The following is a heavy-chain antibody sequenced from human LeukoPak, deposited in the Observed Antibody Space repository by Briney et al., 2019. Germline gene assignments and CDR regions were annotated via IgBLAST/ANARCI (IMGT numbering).Heavy chain of an antibody. D-gene: IGHD6-19*01. V-gene: IGHV5-51*01. CDR2: IYPGDSET. Sequence: GESLKISCKGSGNSFTQYWIGWVRQMPGKGLEWMGIIYPGDSETRYSPSFQGQVTISADKSISTAYLQWSSLKASDTAMYYCARFSGSGWSIYYFDYWGQGTLVTVSS. J-gene: IGHJ4*02. CDR1: GNSFTQYW. CDR3: ARFSGSGWSIYYFDY.